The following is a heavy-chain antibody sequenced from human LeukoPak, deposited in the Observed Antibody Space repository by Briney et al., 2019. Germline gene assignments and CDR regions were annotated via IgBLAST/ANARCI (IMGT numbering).Heavy chain of an antibody. CDR1: GFTFSSYE. CDR3: AREKRSGSYQGGWFGP. J-gene: IGHJ5*02. D-gene: IGHD1-26*01. CDR2: ISTGGSTI. Sequence: PGGSLRLSCAASGFTFSSYEMIWVRQAPGKGLEWVSYISTGGSTIYYADSMKGRFTISRDNAKNSLYLQMNSLRAEDTAVYYCAREKRSGSYQGGWFGPWGQGTLVTVSS. V-gene: IGHV3-48*03.